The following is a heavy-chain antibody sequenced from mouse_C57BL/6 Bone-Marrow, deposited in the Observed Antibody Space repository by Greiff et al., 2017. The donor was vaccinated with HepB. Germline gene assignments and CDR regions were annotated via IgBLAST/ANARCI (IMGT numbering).Heavy chain of an antibody. D-gene: IGHD1-1*01. CDR3: ATCYYGSSYVYAMDY. Sequence: QVQLQQPGAELVKPGASVKLSCKASGYTFTSYWMQWVKQRPGQGLEWIGEIDPADSYTNYNQKFKGKATMTVDTSSSTAYMQLSSLTSEDSAVYYCATCYYGSSYVYAMDYWGQGTSVTVSS. V-gene: IGHV1-50*01. CDR1: GYTFTSYW. CDR2: IDPADSYT. J-gene: IGHJ4*01.